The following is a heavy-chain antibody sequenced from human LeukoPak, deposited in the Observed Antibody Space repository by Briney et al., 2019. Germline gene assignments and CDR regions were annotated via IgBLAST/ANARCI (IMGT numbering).Heavy chain of an antibody. CDR3: VRDLDSVAFF. V-gene: IGHV3-21*01. Sequence: GGSLRLSCAASGFTFSNYNMNWVRQAPAKGLEWVSSISSSSGSIYYADSVKGRFTVSRDNAKNSLYLQMNSLRAEDTAVYYCVRDLDSVAFFWGQGTLVTVSS. J-gene: IGHJ4*02. CDR2: ISSSSGSI. D-gene: IGHD1-1*01. CDR1: GFTFSNYN.